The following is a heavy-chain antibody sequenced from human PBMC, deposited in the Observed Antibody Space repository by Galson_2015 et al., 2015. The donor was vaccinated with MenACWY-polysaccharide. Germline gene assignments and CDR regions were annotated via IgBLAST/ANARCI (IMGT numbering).Heavy chain of an antibody. CDR2: IFPSDSDT. CDR3: VRRQGGIVGHFYDY. D-gene: IGHD1-26*01. CDR1: GYSFRTSW. J-gene: IGHJ4*02. Sequence: QSGAEVKKPGESLLISCKTSGYSFRTSWIGWVRQMPGKGLEWMGNIFPSDSDTRYNPSFQGQVTISADKSLNTAYLQWNSLTAADTAMYYCVRRQGGIVGHFYDYWGQGTLVTVSS. V-gene: IGHV5-51*01.